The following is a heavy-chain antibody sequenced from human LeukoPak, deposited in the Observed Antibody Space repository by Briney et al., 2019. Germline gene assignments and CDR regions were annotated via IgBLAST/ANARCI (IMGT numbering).Heavy chain of an antibody. CDR1: GFTFSNAW. D-gene: IGHD3-10*01. CDR3: TTDPGRRGPRITMVRGVKFFGPDY. J-gene: IGHJ4*02. Sequence: PGGSLRLSCAASGFTFSNAWMSWVRQAPGKGLEWVGRIKSKTDGGTTDYAAPVKGRFTISRDDSKNTLYLQMNSLKTEDTAVYYFTTDPGRRGPRITMVRGVKFFGPDYWGQGTLVTVSS. V-gene: IGHV3-15*01. CDR2: IKSKTDGGTT.